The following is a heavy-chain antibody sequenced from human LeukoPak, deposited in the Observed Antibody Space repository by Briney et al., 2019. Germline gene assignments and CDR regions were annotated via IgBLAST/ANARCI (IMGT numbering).Heavy chain of an antibody. Sequence: PSETLSLTCTVSGGSISSSSYYWGWIRRPPGKGLEWIGSIYYSGSTYYNPSLKSRVTISVDTSKNQFSLKLSSVTAADTAVYYCASGIPDWFDPWGQGTLVTVSS. V-gene: IGHV4-39*01. CDR1: GGSISSSSYY. CDR3: ASGIPDWFDP. CDR2: IYYSGST. J-gene: IGHJ5*02. D-gene: IGHD1-14*01.